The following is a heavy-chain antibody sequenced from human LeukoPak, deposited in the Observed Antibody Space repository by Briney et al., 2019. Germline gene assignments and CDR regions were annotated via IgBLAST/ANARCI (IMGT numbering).Heavy chain of an antibody. J-gene: IGHJ4*02. CDR3: ARGPPVYYDNGGYYFFDY. CDR1: GGSFSGYY. D-gene: IGHD3-22*01. Sequence: SETLSLTCAVNGGSFSGYYWTWIRQSPGKGLEWIGEIDHSGSTNYNPSLKSRVTISADTSKNQFSLKLSSVTAADTAVYYCARGPPVYYDNGGYYFFDYWGQGTLVTVSS. CDR2: IDHSGST. V-gene: IGHV4-34*01.